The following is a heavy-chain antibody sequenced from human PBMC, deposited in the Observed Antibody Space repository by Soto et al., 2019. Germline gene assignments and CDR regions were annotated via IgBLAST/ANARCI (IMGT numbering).Heavy chain of an antibody. CDR1: GGSFSGYY. J-gene: IGHJ6*02. Sequence: SETLSLTCAVYGGSFSGYYWSWIRQPPGKGLEWIGEINHSGSTNYNPSLKSRVTILVDTSKNQSSLKLSSVTAADTAVYYCARGRGYYDSSGYYYYYYGMDVWGQGTTVTVSS. CDR2: INHSGST. D-gene: IGHD3-22*01. CDR3: ARGRGYYDSSGYYYYYYGMDV. V-gene: IGHV4-34*01.